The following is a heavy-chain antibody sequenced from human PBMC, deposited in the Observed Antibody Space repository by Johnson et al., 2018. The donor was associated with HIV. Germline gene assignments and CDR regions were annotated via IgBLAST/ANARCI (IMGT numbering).Heavy chain of an antibody. CDR1: GFTFSSYA. J-gene: IGHJ3*02. CDR2: ISYDGNNK. CDR3: AKDHDYGDAFDI. Sequence: QVQLVESVGGVVQPGGSLRLSCAASGFTFSSYAMHWVRQAPGKGLEWGTVISYDGNNKYYADSVKGRFTISRDNSKNTLFLQMNSLRAEDTAVYYCAKDHDYGDAFDIWGQGTMVTVSS. V-gene: IGHV3-30-3*01. D-gene: IGHD4-17*01.